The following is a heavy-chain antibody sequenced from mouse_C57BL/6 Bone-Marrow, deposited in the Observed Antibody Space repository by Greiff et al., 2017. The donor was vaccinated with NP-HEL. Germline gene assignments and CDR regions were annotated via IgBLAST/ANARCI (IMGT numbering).Heavy chain of an antibody. V-gene: IGHV2-2*01. CDR2: IWSGGST. D-gene: IGHD1-1*01. Sequence: QVQLKESGPGLVQPSQSLSITCTVSGFSLTSYGVHWVRQSPGKGLEWLGVIWSGGSTDYNAAFISRLSISKDNSKSQVFFKMNSLQADDTAIYYCARKGYYYGTPYAMDYWGQGTSVTVSS. CDR3: ARKGYYYGTPYAMDY. CDR1: GFSLTSYG. J-gene: IGHJ4*01.